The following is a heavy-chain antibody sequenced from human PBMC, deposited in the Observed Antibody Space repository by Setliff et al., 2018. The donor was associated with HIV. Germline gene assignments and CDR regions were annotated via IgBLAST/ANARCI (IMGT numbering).Heavy chain of an antibody. V-gene: IGHV4-39*01. J-gene: IGHJ5*02. CDR2: IYYSGTT. CDR1: GFSFRNSFYN. D-gene: IGHD6-13*01. CDR3: ARHRYSSSINWFDP. Sequence: PSETLSLTCNVSGFSFRNSFYNWGWIRQPPGKGLEWIGTIYYSGTTYYNPSLKSRVTMSIDTSQNQFSLKLTSVTATDTAVYHCARHRYSSSINWFDPWGQGTLVTVSS.